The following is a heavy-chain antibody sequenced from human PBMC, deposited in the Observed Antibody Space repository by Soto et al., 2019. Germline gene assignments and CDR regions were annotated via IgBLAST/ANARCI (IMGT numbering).Heavy chain of an antibody. V-gene: IGHV3-66*01. Sequence: PGGSLRLSCAASTFSVSNNDVTWVRQAPGKGLEWVSIIHTDDKTYYAGSVKGRFTVSRDKSKNTLFLQMNSLRPEDTAVYYCARENSGLVDAFDIWGQGTMVTVSS. CDR1: TFSVSNND. D-gene: IGHD5-12*01. J-gene: IGHJ3*02. CDR3: ARENSGLVDAFDI. CDR2: IHTDDKT.